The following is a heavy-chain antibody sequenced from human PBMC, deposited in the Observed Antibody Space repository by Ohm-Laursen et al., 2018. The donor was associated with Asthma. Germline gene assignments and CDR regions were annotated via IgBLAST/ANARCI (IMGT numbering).Heavy chain of an antibody. CDR1: GYTFSRYS. CDR2: ISYDGSNK. CDR3: ARKFSSGWLFDF. J-gene: IGHJ4*02. Sequence: SLRLSCAASGYTFSRYSIHWVRQAPGKGLEWVAVISYDGSNKYYADSVKGRFTISRDNSKNTLYLQMNSLRAEDTAVYYCARKFSSGWLFDFWGQGTLVTVSS. D-gene: IGHD6-19*01. V-gene: IGHV3-30*03.